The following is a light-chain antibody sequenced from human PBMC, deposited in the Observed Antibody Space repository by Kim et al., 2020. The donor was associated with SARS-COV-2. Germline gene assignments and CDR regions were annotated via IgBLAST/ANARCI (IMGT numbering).Light chain of an antibody. J-gene: IGLJ2*01. CDR3: QAWDSSTVV. Sequence: SVSPGQTAIITCAGEKLGDKDACWYQQKPVQSPLLVLYQGSQRPSGIPERLSGSNSCTTATLTISGTQAMDDADYYCQAWDSSTVVFGGGTQLTVL. V-gene: IGLV3-1*01. CDR2: QGS. CDR1: KLGDKD.